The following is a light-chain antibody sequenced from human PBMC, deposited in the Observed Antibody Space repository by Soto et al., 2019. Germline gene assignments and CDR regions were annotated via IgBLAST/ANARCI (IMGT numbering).Light chain of an antibody. V-gene: IGKV3-11*01. CDR2: DAS. Sequence: EIVLTQSPATLSLSPGERAALSCRASQSVSSYLALYQQKPGQAPRLLIYDASNRATGIPARFSGSGSGTDFTLTISSLEPEDFAVYYCQQRSNWPSTFGQGTKVDI. CDR3: QQRSNWPST. CDR1: QSVSSY. J-gene: IGKJ1*01.